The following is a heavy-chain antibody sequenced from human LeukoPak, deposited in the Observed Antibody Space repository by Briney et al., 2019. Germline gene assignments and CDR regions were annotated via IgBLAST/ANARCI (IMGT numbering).Heavy chain of an antibody. CDR2: ISYDGSNK. CDR1: GFTFSSYG. Sequence: GGSLRLSCAASGFTFSSYGMHWVRQAPGEGLEWVAVISYDGSNKYYADSVKGRFTISRDNSKNTLYLQMNSLGAEDTAVYYCAKDFYYGSGREPYYFDYWGQGTLVTVSS. V-gene: IGHV3-30*18. CDR3: AKDFYYGSGREPYYFDY. J-gene: IGHJ4*02. D-gene: IGHD3-10*01.